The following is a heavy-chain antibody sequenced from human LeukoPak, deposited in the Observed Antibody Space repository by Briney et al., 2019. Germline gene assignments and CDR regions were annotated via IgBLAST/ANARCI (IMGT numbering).Heavy chain of an antibody. V-gene: IGHV3-7*01. J-gene: IGHJ5*01. CDR1: GFTFSSYW. CDR3: ARDWDS. Sequence: GGSLRLSCAASGFTFSSYWMSWVRQAPGKGLEGVANIKQDGSEKYYVDSVKGRLTIPRDNAKNSLYLQMNSLRVEDTAVYYCARDWDSWRQGTLVPVSS. CDR2: IKQDGSEK.